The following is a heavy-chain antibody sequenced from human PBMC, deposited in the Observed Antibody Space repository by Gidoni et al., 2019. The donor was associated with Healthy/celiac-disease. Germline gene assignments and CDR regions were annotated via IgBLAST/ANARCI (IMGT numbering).Heavy chain of an antibody. V-gene: IGHV3-33*01. J-gene: IGHJ6*02. CDR2: IWYDGSNK. CDR3: ARTVHLGFTLAYYYGMDV. Sequence: QVQLVESGGGVVQPGRSLRLSCAASGFTFSSYGMHWVRQAPGKGLEWVAVIWYDGSNKYYADSVKGRFTISRDNSKNTLYLQMNSLRAEDTAVYYCARTVHLGFTLAYYYGMDVWGQGTTVTVSS. D-gene: IGHD3-16*01. CDR1: GFTFSSYG.